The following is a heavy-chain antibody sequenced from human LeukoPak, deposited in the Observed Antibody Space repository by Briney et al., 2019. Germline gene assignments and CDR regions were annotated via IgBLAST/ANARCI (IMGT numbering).Heavy chain of an antibody. CDR2: IIDSGSNT. CDR3: AKGSRGSYDY. D-gene: IGHD1-26*01. Sequence: GGALRLSCAASGFTFNSYAMTGVRQAPEKGLEWVSSIIDSGSNTYYGDSVKGRFTISRDNSKNTLYLQMNSPRAEETAVYYCAKGSRGSYDYWGKGTLVTVSS. CDR1: GFTFNSYA. J-gene: IGHJ4*02. V-gene: IGHV3-23*01.